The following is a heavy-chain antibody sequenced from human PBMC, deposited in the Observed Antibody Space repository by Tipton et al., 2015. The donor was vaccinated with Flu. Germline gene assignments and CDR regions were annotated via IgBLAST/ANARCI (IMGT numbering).Heavy chain of an antibody. CDR1: GYNFHLYG. V-gene: IGHV5-51*03. CDR2: NYPGDSDV. J-gene: IGHJ4*02. CDR3: ATLAGWELPWADD. D-gene: IGHD1-26*01. Sequence: QLVQSGAEVKEPGESLKISCQGPGYNFHLYGIGWARQMRGKGLEGMGLNYPGDSDVRYTPSFQDQVTISADTSTSTAYLQWRSLRSSDSAIYYCATLAGWELPWADDWGQRTLFTVST.